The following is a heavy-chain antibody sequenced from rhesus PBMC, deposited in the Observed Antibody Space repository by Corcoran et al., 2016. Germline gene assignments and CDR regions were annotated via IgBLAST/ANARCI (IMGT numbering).Heavy chain of an antibody. V-gene: IGHV3-8*01. Sequence: EVQLVESGGGLVQPGGSLRLSCAASGFTFSSYYMYWVRQAPGKGLEWVSAINTGGGSTWDTDSVQGLFTISKENAKNTLYLQMDSLRAEDTAVYYCARLTSGYYTLWGQGVLVTVSS. CDR1: GFTFSSYY. J-gene: IGHJ4*01. CDR2: INTGGGST. CDR3: ARLTSGYYTL. D-gene: IGHD3-28*01.